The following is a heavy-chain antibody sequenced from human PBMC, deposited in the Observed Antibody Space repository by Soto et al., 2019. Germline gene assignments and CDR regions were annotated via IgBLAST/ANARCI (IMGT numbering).Heavy chain of an antibody. CDR1: GGTFSSYA. J-gene: IGHJ6*02. CDR2: IIPIFGTA. CDR3: ARGVLRYFDWLLGARGGMDV. D-gene: IGHD3-9*01. V-gene: IGHV1-69*01. Sequence: QVQLVQSGAEVKKPGSSVKVSCKASGGTFSSYAISWVRQAPGQGLEWMGGIIPIFGTANYAQKFQGRVTITADESTSTAYMELNSLRSEDTAVYYCARGVLRYFDWLLGARGGMDVWGQGTTVTVSS.